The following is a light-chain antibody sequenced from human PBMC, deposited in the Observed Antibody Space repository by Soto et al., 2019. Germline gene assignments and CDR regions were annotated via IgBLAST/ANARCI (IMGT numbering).Light chain of an antibody. Sequence: DIQMTQSPSTLSASVGDRVTITCRASQSISSWLAWYQQKPGKAPKLLIYDASSLESGAPSRFSGSGSGPEFTLPIRSLQPDHFATYYCHQYNSYPRTFGQGTKVEIK. CDR1: QSISSW. J-gene: IGKJ1*01. CDR3: HQYNSYPRT. V-gene: IGKV1-5*01. CDR2: DAS.